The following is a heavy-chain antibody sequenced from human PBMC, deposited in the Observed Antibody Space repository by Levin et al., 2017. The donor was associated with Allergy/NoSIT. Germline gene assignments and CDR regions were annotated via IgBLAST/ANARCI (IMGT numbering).Heavy chain of an antibody. V-gene: IGHV4-59*01. J-gene: IGHJ3*02. Sequence: SETLSLTCNVSGGSISSYYWAWIRQSPGKGLQWIGYYFYGGSTKYNPSLKSRVSLSLDTTQTQLFLRMTSVTAADTAVYYCARKVMYSSDDAFNIWGQGTMVTVSS. CDR2: YFYGGST. D-gene: IGHD2-8*01. CDR3: ARKVMYSSDDAFNI. CDR1: GGSISSYY.